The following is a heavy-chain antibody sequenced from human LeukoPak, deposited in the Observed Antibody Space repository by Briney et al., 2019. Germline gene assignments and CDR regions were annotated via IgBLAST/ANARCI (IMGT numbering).Heavy chain of an antibody. J-gene: IGHJ4*02. V-gene: IGHV4-39*07. CDR2: IYYSGST. CDR1: GGSIGSSSYY. Sequence: PSETLSLTCTVSGGSIGSSSYYWGWIRQPPGKGLEWIGSIYYSGSTYYNPSLKSRVTISVDTSKNQFSLKLRSVTAADTAVYYCARAYCSSTSCLLGEGEVVYWGQGTLVTVSS. CDR3: ARAYCSSTSCLLGEGEVVY. D-gene: IGHD2-2*01.